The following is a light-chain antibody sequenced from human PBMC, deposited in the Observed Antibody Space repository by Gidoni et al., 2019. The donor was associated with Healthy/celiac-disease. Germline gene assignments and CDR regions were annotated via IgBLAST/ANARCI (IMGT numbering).Light chain of an antibody. Sequence: SYLLTQPPSVSVAPGQTARITCGGKNIGSKSVNWYQQKPGQAPVLVVYYDRDRPSGIPERVSGSNYGNTATLTITRVDAGDEAVYYCQVWDSGTDHYVFGTGTRVTVL. V-gene: IGLV3-21*02. CDR1: NIGSKS. J-gene: IGLJ1*01. CDR2: YDR. CDR3: QVWDSGTDHYV.